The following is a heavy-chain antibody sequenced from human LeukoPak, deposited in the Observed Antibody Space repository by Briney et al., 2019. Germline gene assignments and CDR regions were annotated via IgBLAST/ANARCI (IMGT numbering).Heavy chain of an antibody. CDR3: AKDGSGGTWQLVPFYYYYMDV. D-gene: IGHD6-13*01. CDR2: ISYDGSNK. Sequence: PGGSLRLSCAASGFTFSSYAMHWVRQAPGKGLEWVAVISYDGSNKYYADSVKGRFTISRDNSKNTLYLQMNSLRAEDTAVYYCAKDGSGGTWQLVPFYYYYMDVWGKGTTVTISS. V-gene: IGHV3-30*04. J-gene: IGHJ6*03. CDR1: GFTFSSYA.